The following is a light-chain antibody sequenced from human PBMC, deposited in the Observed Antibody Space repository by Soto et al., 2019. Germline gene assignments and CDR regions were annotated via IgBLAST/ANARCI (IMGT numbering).Light chain of an antibody. CDR2: AAC. CDR3: QQSYSTLRT. Sequence: DIQMTQSPSSLSASVGDRVTITCRASRNITFYLNWYQQKPGKAPKLLIYAACSLQSGVPSRFSGSGSGTDFTLTISSLQPEDSAIYCCQQSYSTLRTFGQGTKVEIK. V-gene: IGKV1-39*01. CDR1: RNITFY. J-gene: IGKJ1*01.